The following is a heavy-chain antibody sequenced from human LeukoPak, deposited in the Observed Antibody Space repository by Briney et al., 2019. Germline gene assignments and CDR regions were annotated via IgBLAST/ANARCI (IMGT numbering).Heavy chain of an antibody. CDR1: GFTFSSYG. CDR2: ISSSGSTI. V-gene: IGHV3-48*03. D-gene: IGHD2-15*01. CDR3: ARGGYCSGGSCYSGYGIDY. J-gene: IGHJ4*02. Sequence: GGSLRLSCAASGFTFSSYGMNWVRQAPGKGLEWVSYISSSGSTIYYADSVKGRFTISRDNAKNSLYLQMNSLRAEDTAVYYCARGGYCSGGSCYSGYGIDYWGQGTLVTVSS.